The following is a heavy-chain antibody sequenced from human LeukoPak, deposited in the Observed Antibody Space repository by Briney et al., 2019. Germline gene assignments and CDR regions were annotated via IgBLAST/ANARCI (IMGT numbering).Heavy chain of an antibody. Sequence: GGSLRLSCAASGFTFSSYGMHWVRQAPGKGLEWVTLISYDGSTKYYSDSVKGRFTLSRDNSKNTLYLQMNSLRAEDTAVYYCARNYCGGDCFYHDAFDIWGQGTMVTVSS. V-gene: IGHV3-30*03. CDR2: ISYDGSTK. CDR1: GFTFSSYG. CDR3: ARNYCGGDCFYHDAFDI. D-gene: IGHD2-21*02. J-gene: IGHJ3*02.